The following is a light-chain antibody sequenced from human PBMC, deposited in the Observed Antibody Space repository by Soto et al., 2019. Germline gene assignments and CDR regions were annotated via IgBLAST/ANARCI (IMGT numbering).Light chain of an antibody. Sequence: EIVMTQSPATLSVTPGERATLSCRASQTFSNDLAWYQQKPGQAPRLLIYAAATRATGIPARFSGSGSGTEFTLTISSLQSEDFAIYYCQQYNKWPLITFGQGTRLEIK. V-gene: IGKV3-15*01. CDR3: QQYNKWPLIT. CDR2: AAA. CDR1: QTFSND. J-gene: IGKJ5*01.